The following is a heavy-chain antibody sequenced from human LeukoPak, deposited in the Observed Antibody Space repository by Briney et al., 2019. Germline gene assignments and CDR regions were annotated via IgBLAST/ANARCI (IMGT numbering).Heavy chain of an antibody. CDR3: ARGNLAAPLDY. V-gene: IGHV3-33*01. CDR1: GFTFSSYG. Sequence: PGRSLRLSCAASGFTFSSYGMHWVRQAPGKGLEWVAVIWYDGSNKYYADSVKGRFTISRDNSKNTLYLQMNSLRAEDTAVYYCARGNLAAPLDYWGQGTLVTVSS. D-gene: IGHD6-6*01. J-gene: IGHJ4*02. CDR2: IWYDGSNK.